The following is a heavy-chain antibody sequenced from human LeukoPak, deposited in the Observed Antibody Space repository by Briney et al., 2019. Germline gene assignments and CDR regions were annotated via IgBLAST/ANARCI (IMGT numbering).Heavy chain of an antibody. CDR3: DRDHPLLGQAFDI. D-gene: IGHD3-10*01. Sequence: PSETLSLTCAVSGGSISSGGYSWTCFLQPPGTALAWIGYISHTGSTYYHPSLKTRVTISVDRSKNQFSLKLSSVTAADTAVYYCDRDHPLLGQAFDILGQGTMVTVSS. J-gene: IGHJ3*02. CDR1: GGSISSGGYS. CDR2: ISHTGST. V-gene: IGHV4-30-2*01.